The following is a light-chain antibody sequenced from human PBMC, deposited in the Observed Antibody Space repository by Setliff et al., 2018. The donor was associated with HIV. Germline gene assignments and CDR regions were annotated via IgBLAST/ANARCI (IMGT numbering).Light chain of an antibody. CDR3: SSYTRSSTLV. J-gene: IGLJ2*01. V-gene: IGLV2-18*02. CDR1: SSDIGTYNR. CDR2: EVS. Sequence: QSALTQPPSVSGSPGQSVTISCTGTSSDIGTYNRVSWYQQPPGTAPKLMIYEVSNRPSGVPDRFSGSKSGNTASLIISGLQAEDEADYYCSSYTRSSTLVFGGGT.